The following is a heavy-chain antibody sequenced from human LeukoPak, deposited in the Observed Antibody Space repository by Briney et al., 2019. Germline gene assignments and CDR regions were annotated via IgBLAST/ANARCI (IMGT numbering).Heavy chain of an antibody. Sequence: ASVKVSCKASEYTFVSYDINWVRQAPGQRLEWMEWMNPNSGNAVYAQKFQDRLAITGDSSISVAYSELSSLRSEDTAVYYCARGSWGDVGFDNSLEFWGQGTLVTVSS. D-gene: IGHD3-10*01. CDR1: EYTFVSYD. V-gene: IGHV1-8*01. J-gene: IGHJ4*02. CDR3: ARGSWGDVGFDNSLEF. CDR2: MNPNSGNA.